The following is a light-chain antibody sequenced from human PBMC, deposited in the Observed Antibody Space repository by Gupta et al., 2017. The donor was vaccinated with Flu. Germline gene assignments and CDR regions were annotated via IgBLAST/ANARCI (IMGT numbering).Light chain of an antibody. CDR3: QQTYSTPLT. CDR2: AAA. CDR1: QSISDF. V-gene: IGKV1-39*01. J-gene: IGKJ4*01. Sequence: DVQMTQSPSSLSASVGDRVTIACRASQSISDFLNWYQQKPGKAPNLLIYAAARLHSGVPSRFSGSGSGTDFTLTISRLQPEDFATYYCQQTYSTPLTFGGGTKVDIK.